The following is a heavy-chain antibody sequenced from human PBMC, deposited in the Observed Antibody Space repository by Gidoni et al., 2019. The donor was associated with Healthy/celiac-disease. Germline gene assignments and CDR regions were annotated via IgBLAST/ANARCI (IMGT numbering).Heavy chain of an antibody. CDR2: ISGSGGST. CDR1: GFTFRSYA. D-gene: IGHD6-13*01. V-gene: IGHV3-23*01. J-gene: IGHJ4*02. CDR3: AKGGIAATHTGSSPYYYFDY. Sequence: EVQLLESGGGLVQPGGSLRLSCAASGFTFRSYAMSWVRQAPGKGLGWVSAISGSGGSTYYADSVKGRFTISRDNSKNTLYLQMNSLRAEDTAVYYCAKGGIAATHTGSSPYYYFDYWGQGTLVTVSS.